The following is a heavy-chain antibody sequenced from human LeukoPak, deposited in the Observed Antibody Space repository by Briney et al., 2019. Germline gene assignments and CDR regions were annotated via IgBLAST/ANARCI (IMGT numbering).Heavy chain of an antibody. J-gene: IGHJ4*02. V-gene: IGHV3-23*01. CDR2: ISGSGGST. Sequence: GGSLRPSCEASGFTLSSNAMSWVGQAPGKGLDWVSAISGSGGSTYYADSVKGRFTISRDNSKNTLYLQMNSLRAEDTAVYYCAKDSGDYVWGSYRYGDYWGQGTLVTVSS. CDR3: AKDSGDYVWGSYRYGDY. D-gene: IGHD3-16*02. CDR1: GFTLSSNA.